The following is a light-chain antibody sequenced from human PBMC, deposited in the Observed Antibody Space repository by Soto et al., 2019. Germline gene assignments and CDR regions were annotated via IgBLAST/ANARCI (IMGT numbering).Light chain of an antibody. J-gene: IGKJ3*01. V-gene: IGKV3-11*01. CDR2: DAS. Sequence: EVVLTQSPGTLSLSPGERATLSCRASQSVSSYLAWYQQKPGQAPRLLIYDASNRATGIPDRFSGSGSGTDFTLTISRLAPEDFAVYYCQQYGTIPFTFGPGTKVDIK. CDR3: QQYGTIPFT. CDR1: QSVSSY.